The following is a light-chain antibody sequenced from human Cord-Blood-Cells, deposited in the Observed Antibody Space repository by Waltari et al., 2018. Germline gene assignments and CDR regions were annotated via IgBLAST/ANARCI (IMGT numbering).Light chain of an antibody. CDR2: AAS. CDR1: QSISSY. V-gene: IGKV1-39*01. J-gene: IGKJ4*01. CDR3: QQSYSTPPT. Sequence: DIQMTQSPSSPSASVGDRVTITCRASQSISSYLNWYQQKPGKAPKLLIYAASSLQSGVPSRFSDSGSGTDFTLTISSLQPEDFATYYCQQSYSTPPTFGGGTKVEIK.